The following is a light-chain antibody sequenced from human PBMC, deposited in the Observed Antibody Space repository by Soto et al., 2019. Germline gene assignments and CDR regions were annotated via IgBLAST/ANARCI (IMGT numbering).Light chain of an antibody. J-gene: IGLJ3*02. CDR3: QSYNSSLSGWV. CDR2: GNS. CDR1: SSNIGAGYD. V-gene: IGLV1-40*01. Sequence: QSVLTQPPSVSGAPGQRVTISCTGSSSNIGAGYDVHWYQQLPGTAPKLLIYGNSNRPSGAPDRFSGSKSGTSASLAITGLRAEDEADYYCQSYNSSLSGWVFGGGTKLTLL.